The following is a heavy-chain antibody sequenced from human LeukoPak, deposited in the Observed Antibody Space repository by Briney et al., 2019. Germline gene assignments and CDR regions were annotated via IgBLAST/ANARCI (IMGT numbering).Heavy chain of an antibody. D-gene: IGHD3-3*01. CDR3: AKVPYYDFWGGPDY. CDR1: GFTFISYA. J-gene: IGHJ4*02. Sequence: GGSLRLSCAASGFTFISYAMSWVRQAPGKGLEWVSAISGSGGSTYYADSVKGRFTISRDNSKNTLYLQMNSLRAEDTAVYYCAKVPYYDFWGGPDYWGQGALVTVSS. CDR2: ISGSGGST. V-gene: IGHV3-23*01.